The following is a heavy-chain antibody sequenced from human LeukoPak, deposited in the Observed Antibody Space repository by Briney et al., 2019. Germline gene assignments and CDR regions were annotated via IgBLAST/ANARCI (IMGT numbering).Heavy chain of an antibody. J-gene: IGHJ6*03. V-gene: IGHV4-59*01. CDR1: GGSISDYY. CDR2: IYYSGST. D-gene: IGHD6-13*01. CDR3: ARDHSSSWNYYYYYMDV. Sequence: PSETLSLTCTVSGGSISDYYWSWIRQPPGKGLEWIGYIYYSGSTNYNPSLKSRVTISVDTSKNQFSLKLSSVTAADKAVYYCARDHSSSWNYYYYYMDVWGKGTTVTVSS.